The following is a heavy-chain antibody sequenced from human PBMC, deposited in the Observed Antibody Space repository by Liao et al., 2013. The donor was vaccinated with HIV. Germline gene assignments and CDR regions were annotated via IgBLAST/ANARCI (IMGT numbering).Heavy chain of an antibody. CDR1: SGSISSYY. D-gene: IGHD3-22*01. CDR2: IDTSGST. V-gene: IGHV4-4*07. J-gene: IGHJ4*02. CDR3: ARSTYYYDSSGYSY. Sequence: QVQLQESGPGLVKPSETLSLTCTVSSGSISSYYWSWIRQPAGKGLEWIGRIDTSGSTNYNPSLKSRVTMSVDTSNNHFSLKLTSVTAADTAVYYCARSTYYYDSSGYSYWGRGNPGHRLL.